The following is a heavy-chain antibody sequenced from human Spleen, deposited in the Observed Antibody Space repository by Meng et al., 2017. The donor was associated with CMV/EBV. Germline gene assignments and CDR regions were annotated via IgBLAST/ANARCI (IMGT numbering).Heavy chain of an antibody. CDR3: AKDIFKHYDFWSGHYSDA. Sequence: GGSLRLSCAASGFIFSSYGMHWVRQAPGKGLEWVAVIWYDGSNKYYADSVKGRFTISRDNSENTLYLHMNSLRAEDTAVYYCAKDIFKHYDFWSGHYSDAWGQGTLVTVSS. D-gene: IGHD3-3*01. J-gene: IGHJ5*02. CDR1: GFIFSSYG. V-gene: IGHV3-33*06. CDR2: IWYDGSNK.